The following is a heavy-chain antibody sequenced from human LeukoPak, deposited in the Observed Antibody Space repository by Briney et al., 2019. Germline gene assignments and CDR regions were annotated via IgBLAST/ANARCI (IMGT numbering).Heavy chain of an antibody. CDR1: GYTFTGYY. Sequence: ASVKVSCKASGYTFTGYYMHWVRQAPGQGLEWMGRINPNSGGTNYAQKFQGRVTMTRDTSISTAYMELNRLRSDDTAVYYCARRLSGSYLDYWGQGTLVTVSS. D-gene: IGHD1-26*01. V-gene: IGHV1-2*06. CDR2: INPNSGGT. CDR3: ARRLSGSYLDY. J-gene: IGHJ4*02.